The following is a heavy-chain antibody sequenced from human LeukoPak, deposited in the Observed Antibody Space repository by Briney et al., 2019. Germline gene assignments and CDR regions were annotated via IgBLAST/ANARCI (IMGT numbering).Heavy chain of an antibody. CDR1: GYSFTSYW. CDR2: IYPGDSDT. V-gene: IGHV5-51*01. J-gene: IGHJ4*02. Sequence: PGESLRISCKGSGYSFTSYWIGWVRQMPGKGLEWMGIIYPGDSDTRYSPSFQGQVTISADKSISTAYLQWSSLKASDTAMYYCARPPPLYSSGWQQDYWGQGTLVTVSS. D-gene: IGHD6-19*01. CDR3: ARPPPLYSSGWQQDY.